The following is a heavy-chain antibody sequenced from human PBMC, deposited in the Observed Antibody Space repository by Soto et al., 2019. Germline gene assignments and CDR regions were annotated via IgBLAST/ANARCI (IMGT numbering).Heavy chain of an antibody. J-gene: IGHJ6*03. Sequence: GASVKVSCKASGYTFTSYDSNWVRQATGQGLEWMGWMNPSSGNTGYAQKFQGRVTMTRNTSISTAYMGLSSLRSEDTAVYYCARGGATRGNQGHYYYYMDVWGKGTTVTVSS. V-gene: IGHV1-8*01. CDR2: MNPSSGNT. CDR1: GYTFTSYD. CDR3: ARGGATRGNQGHYYYYMDV. D-gene: IGHD1-26*01.